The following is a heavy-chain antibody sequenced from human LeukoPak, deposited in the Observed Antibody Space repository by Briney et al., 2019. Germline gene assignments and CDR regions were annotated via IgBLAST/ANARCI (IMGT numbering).Heavy chain of an antibody. CDR3: ARVSGSGLYFKSFDP. Sequence: SETLSLTCSVSGDDISSSNWWTWVLQTPQKGLEWIGEVYHSGSMNYNPSLKSRIYMSVDKSQNRFSLRLTSVTAADTAVYFCARVSGSGLYFKSFDPWGQGTLVIVSS. CDR2: VYHSGSM. CDR1: GDDISSSNW. J-gene: IGHJ5*01. D-gene: IGHD3-10*01. V-gene: IGHV4-4*02.